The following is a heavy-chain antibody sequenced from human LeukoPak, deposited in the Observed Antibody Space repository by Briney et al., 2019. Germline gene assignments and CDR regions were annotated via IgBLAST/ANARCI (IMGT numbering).Heavy chain of an antibody. V-gene: IGHV1-2*02. D-gene: IGHD3-10*01. J-gene: IGHJ5*02. Sequence: ASVTVSCKASGYTFTGYYMHWVRQAPGQGLEWMGWINPNSGGTNYAQKFQGRVTMTRDTSISTAYMELSRLRSDDTAVYYCARDGSYYGSGSSWNWFDPWGQGTLVTVSS. CDR3: ARDGSYYGSGSSWNWFDP. CDR1: GYTFTGYY. CDR2: INPNSGGT.